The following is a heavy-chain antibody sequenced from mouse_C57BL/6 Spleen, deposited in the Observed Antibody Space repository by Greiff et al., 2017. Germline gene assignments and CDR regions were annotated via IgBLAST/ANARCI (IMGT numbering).Heavy chain of an antibody. V-gene: IGHV1-80*01. CDR2: IYPGDGDT. CDR3: ARVGRYGNYGDY. Sequence: VQLQESGAELVKPGASVKISCKASGYAFSSYWMNWVKQRPGKGLEWIGQIYPGDGDTNYNGKFTGKATLTADKSSSPAYMQLSSLTSEDSAVYFCARVGRYGNYGDYWGQGTTLTVSS. J-gene: IGHJ2*01. D-gene: IGHD2-10*02. CDR1: GYAFSSYW.